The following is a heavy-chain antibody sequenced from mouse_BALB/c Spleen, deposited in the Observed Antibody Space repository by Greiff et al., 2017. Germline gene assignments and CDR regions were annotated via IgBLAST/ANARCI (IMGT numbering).Heavy chain of an antibody. CDR3: ARVRDYGNQGWFAY. J-gene: IGHJ3*01. CDR2: IWAGGST. D-gene: IGHD2-1*01. Sequence: QVQLKESGPGLVAPSQSLSITCTVSGFSLTSYGVHWVRQPPGKGLEGLGVIWAGGSTNYNSALMSRLSISKDNSKSQVILKMNSLQTDDTAMYYCARVRDYGNQGWFAYWGQGTLVTVSA. V-gene: IGHV2-9*02. CDR1: GFSLTSYG.